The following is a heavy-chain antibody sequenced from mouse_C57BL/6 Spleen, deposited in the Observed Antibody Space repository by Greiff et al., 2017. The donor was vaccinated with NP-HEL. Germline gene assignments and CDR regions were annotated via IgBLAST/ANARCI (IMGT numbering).Heavy chain of an antibody. CDR2: IHPNSGST. D-gene: IGHD2-4*01. CDR3: ARSRTYYDYDVDY. J-gene: IGHJ2*01. V-gene: IGHV1-64*01. Sequence: QVQLQQPGAELVKPGASVKLSCKASGYTFTSYWMHWVKQRPGQGLEWIGMIHPNSGSTNYNEKFNSKATLTVDKSSSTAYMQLSSLTSEDSAVYYCARSRTYYDYDVDYWGQGTTLTVSS. CDR1: GYTFTSYW.